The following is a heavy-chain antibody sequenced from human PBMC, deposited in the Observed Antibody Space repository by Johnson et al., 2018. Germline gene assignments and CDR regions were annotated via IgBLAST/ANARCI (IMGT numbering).Heavy chain of an antibody. CDR3: ARGGSGSYSIYYYYMDV. J-gene: IGHJ6*03. D-gene: IGHD3-10*01. CDR1: GFTFSSSW. V-gene: IGHV3-74*02. Sequence: VQLVESGGGLVKXGGSLRLSCAASGFTFSSSWMHWVRQAPGKGLVWVSRINSDGSSTSYADSVKGRFTIARDNAKNTLYLQMNSLRAEDTAVYYCARGGSGSYSIYYYYMDVWGKGTTVTVSS. CDR2: INSDGSST.